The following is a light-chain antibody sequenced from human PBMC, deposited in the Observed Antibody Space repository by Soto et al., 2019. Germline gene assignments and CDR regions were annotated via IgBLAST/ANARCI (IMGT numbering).Light chain of an antibody. J-gene: IGLJ3*02. Sequence: QSVLTQPPSVSRAPGQRVTISCTGSSSNIGAGFDVHWYHQIAGTAPKLLIYGNSNRPSGVPDRFSGSKSGTSASLAINGLQVEDEAHHYCQSYDNSLSGSWVFGGGTKLTVL. CDR1: SSNIGAGFD. CDR2: GNS. CDR3: QSYDNSLSGSWV. V-gene: IGLV1-40*01.